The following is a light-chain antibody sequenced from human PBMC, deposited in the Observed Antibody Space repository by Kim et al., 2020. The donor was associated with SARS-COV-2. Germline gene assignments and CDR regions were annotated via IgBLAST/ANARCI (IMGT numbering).Light chain of an antibody. Sequence: VSPGQTAPITCAGDKLGDKYSCWYQQRPGQSPVLVIYHDAKRPSGIPERFSASNAGNTATLTISETQAMDEADYYCQVWDSGTVVFGGGTQLTVL. J-gene: IGLJ2*01. CDR3: QVWDSGTVV. V-gene: IGLV3-1*01. CDR1: KLGDKY. CDR2: HDA.